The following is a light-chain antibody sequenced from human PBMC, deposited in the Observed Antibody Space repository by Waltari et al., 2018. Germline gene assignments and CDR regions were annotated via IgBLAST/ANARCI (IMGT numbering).Light chain of an antibody. J-gene: IGKJ1*01. CDR1: LSLLYSSNQRNY. CDR3: QQYYTAPWT. Sequence: DIVMTQSPDSLAVSLGERATIDCRSSLSLLYSSNQRNYLAWYQQKPGQSPKLLIYWASTRQSGVPDRFSGGGSGTDFTLTISSLQAEDVAVYYCQQYYTAPWTFGQGTKVEIK. V-gene: IGKV4-1*01. CDR2: WAS.